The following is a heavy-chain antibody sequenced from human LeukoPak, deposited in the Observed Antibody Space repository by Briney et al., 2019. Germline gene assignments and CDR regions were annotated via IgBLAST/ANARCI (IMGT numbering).Heavy chain of an antibody. CDR3: ASDYGSRGSSSYPFDN. D-gene: IGHD3-10*01. V-gene: IGHV3-23*01. CDR1: GFTFSSDA. J-gene: IGHJ4*02. CDR2: IDESGGSI. Sequence: PGGSLRLSCAATGFTFSSDAMSWVRQAPGKGLEWVSGIDESGGSIYYADSVKGRFTISRDNSKNTLDLQMNSLRAEDTAVYYCASDYGSRGSSSYPFDNWSQGTLVTVSP.